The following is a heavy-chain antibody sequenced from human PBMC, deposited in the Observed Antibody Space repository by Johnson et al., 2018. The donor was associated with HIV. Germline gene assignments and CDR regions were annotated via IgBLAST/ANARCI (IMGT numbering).Heavy chain of an antibody. CDR1: GFTFSSYA. V-gene: IGHV3-30*14. D-gene: IGHD2-21*02. J-gene: IGHJ3*02. CDR3: AGGVTVAFDI. Sequence: QVQLVESGGGVVQPGRSLRLSCAASGFTFSSYAMHWVRQAPGKGLEWVAVISYDGSNKYYADSVKGRFTIYRDNSKNTLYLQRNRLRAEDTAVDYCAGGVTVAFDIRGPGTVVSVSS. CDR2: ISYDGSNK.